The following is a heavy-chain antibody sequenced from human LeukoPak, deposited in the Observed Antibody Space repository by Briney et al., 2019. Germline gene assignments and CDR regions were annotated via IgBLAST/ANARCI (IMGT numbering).Heavy chain of an antibody. CDR1: GFTFSSYA. Sequence: PGGSLRLSCAASGFTFSSYAMSWVRQAPGKGLERVSAISGSGGSTYYADSVKGRFTISRDNSKNTLYLQMNSLRAEDTAVYYRATFDSSGYYPNYYFDYWGQGTLVTVSS. D-gene: IGHD3-22*01. V-gene: IGHV3-23*01. CDR3: ATFDSSGYYPNYYFDY. CDR2: ISGSGGST. J-gene: IGHJ4*02.